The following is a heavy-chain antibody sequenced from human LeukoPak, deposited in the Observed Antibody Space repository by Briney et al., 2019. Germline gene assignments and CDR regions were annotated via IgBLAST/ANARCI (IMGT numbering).Heavy chain of an antibody. CDR1: GGSISSYY. CDR3: AREVVPAAMGYYYMDV. Sequence: PSETLSLTCTVSGGSISSYYWSWIRQPPGKGLEWVGYIYYSGSTNYNPSLKSRVTISVDTSKNQFSLKLSSVTAADTAVYYCAREVVPAAMGYYYMDVWGKGTTVTVSS. CDR2: IYYSGST. V-gene: IGHV4-59*01. D-gene: IGHD2-2*01. J-gene: IGHJ6*03.